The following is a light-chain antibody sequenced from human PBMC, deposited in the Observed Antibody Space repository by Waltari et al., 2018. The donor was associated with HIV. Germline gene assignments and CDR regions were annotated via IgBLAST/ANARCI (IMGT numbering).Light chain of an antibody. Sequence: QSALPQPPSASGSPGQSVTISCTGPNSDIGGYNYVSWYQQHPGKAPKLVISEVTKRPSGVPDRFSGSKSGTTASLTVSGLQAEDEADYYCSSYADRNGFYVVFGGGTRLTVL. J-gene: IGLJ2*01. CDR3: SSYADRNGFYVV. CDR2: EVT. CDR1: NSDIGGYNY. V-gene: IGLV2-8*01.